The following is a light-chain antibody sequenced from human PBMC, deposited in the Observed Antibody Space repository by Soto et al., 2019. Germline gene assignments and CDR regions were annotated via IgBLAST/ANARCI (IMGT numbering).Light chain of an antibody. V-gene: IGKV3D-11*01. J-gene: IGKJ1*01. CDR3: QQRSNWWT. Sequence: EIVITQSPAALSVSPVQRATLSCRAGQGVTTNFAWYQQKSGQSPRLLIYDVSIRATGVPARFSGSGSGTDFTLTISSLEPEDFAVYYCQQRSNWWTFGPGTKVDIK. CDR1: QGVTTN. CDR2: DVS.